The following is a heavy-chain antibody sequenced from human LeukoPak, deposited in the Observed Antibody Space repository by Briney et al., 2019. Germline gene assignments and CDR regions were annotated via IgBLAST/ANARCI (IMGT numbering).Heavy chain of an antibody. V-gene: IGHV3-11*05. J-gene: IGHJ5*02. D-gene: IGHD6-13*01. Sequence: GGSLRLSCAASGFTFDDYAMHWIRQAPGKGLEWVSYISSSSSYTNYADSVKGRFTISRDNAKNSLYLQMNSLRAEDTAVYYCARVRGAAAGRFDPWGQGTLVTVSS. CDR2: ISSSSSYT. CDR1: GFTFDDYA. CDR3: ARVRGAAAGRFDP.